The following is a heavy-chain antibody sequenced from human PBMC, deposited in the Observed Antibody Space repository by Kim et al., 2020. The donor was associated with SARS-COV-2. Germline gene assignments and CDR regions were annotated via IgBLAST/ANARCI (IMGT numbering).Heavy chain of an antibody. CDR1: GFTFSSHG. CDR3: AKNVRYFDWLYGVGMDV. CDR2: ISGSGGAT. D-gene: IGHD3-9*01. J-gene: IGHJ6*02. Sequence: GGSLRLSCAASGFTFSSHGMSWARQAPGKGLEWVSAISGSGGATYYADSVRGRFTISRDNSKNAVYLQMNSLSAEDTAGYYCAKNVRYFDWLYGVGMDVWGHGTTVTVSS. V-gene: IGHV3-23*01.